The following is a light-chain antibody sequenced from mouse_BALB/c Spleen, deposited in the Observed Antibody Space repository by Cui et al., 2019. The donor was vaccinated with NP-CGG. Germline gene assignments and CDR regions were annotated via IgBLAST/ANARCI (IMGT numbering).Light chain of an antibody. Sequence: QSDVRLESALTTSPGETVTLTCRSSTGAVTTSNYANWVQEKPDHLFTGLIGGTNNRAPGVPARFSGSLIGDKAALTITGAQTEDEAIYFCALWYSNHWVFGGGTKLTVL. CDR1: TGAVTTSNY. CDR2: GTN. J-gene: IGLJ1*01. V-gene: IGLV1*01. CDR3: ALWYSNHWV.